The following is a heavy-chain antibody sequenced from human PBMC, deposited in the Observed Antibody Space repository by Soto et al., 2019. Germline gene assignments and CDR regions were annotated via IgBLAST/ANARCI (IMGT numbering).Heavy chain of an antibody. CDR1: GCTFGGYG. V-gene: IGHV3-21*01. CDR2: ISSSSSYI. Sequence: PGRSHRLSYGAAGCTFGGYGMNCVLQDPGKGLEWVSSISSSSSYIYYADSVKGRFTISRDNAKNSLYLQMNSLRAEDTAVYYCAREPASRIDLLYNWFDPWGQGTLVTVSS. D-gene: IGHD2-15*01. J-gene: IGHJ5*02. CDR3: AREPASRIDLLYNWFDP.